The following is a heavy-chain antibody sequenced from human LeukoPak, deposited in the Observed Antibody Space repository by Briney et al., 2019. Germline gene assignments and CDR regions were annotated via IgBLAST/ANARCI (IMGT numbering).Heavy chain of an antibody. Sequence: SETLSLTCTVSGGSISSSDYYWGWIRQPPGKGLEWIGSIYTSGSTNYNPSLKSRVTISVDTSKNQFSLKLRSVTAADTAVYYCARSALSTFKGFRVPERGELYFDYWGQGTLVTVSS. CDR1: GGSISSSDYY. V-gene: IGHV4-39*07. CDR2: IYTSGST. CDR3: ARSALSTFKGFRVPERGELYFDY. J-gene: IGHJ4*02. D-gene: IGHD2/OR15-2a*01.